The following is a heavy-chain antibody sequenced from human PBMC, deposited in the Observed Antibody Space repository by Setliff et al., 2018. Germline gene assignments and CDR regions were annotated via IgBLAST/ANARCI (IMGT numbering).Heavy chain of an antibody. CDR1: GYTFTDYG. J-gene: IGHJ4*02. CDR3: SRLVRFCTKISCQRLLGDDY. D-gene: IGHD2-2*01. CDR2: ISPYSGNT. Sequence: ASVKVSCKASGYTFTDYGVTWVRQAPGQGLEWVGWISPYSGNTYYAPKFQGRITMTTDTSTTTAYMELKSLRSGDTAIYYCSRLVRFCTKISCQRLLGDDYWGQGALVTVSS. V-gene: IGHV1-18*01.